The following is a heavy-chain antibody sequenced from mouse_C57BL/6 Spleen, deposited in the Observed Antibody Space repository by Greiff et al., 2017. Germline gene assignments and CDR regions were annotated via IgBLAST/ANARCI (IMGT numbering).Heavy chain of an antibody. CDR1: GYSFTGYY. CDR2: IYPYNGGT. D-gene: IGHD3-2*02. CDR3: ARAGTAQAFYAMDY. J-gene: IGHJ4*01. V-gene: IGHV1-31*01. Sequence: EVKLVESGPELVKPGASVKISCKASGYSFTGYYMHWVKQSHGNILDWIGDIYPYNGGTSYNQKFKGKATLTVDKSSSTAYMELRSLTSEDSAVYYCARAGTAQAFYAMDYWGQGASVTVSS.